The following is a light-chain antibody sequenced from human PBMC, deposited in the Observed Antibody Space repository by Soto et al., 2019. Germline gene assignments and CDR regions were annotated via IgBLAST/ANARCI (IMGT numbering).Light chain of an antibody. V-gene: IGKV3-11*01. CDR1: QNISIY. J-gene: IGKJ5*01. CDR3: QQCSNWPPEIT. Sequence: EIVLTQSPATLSLSPGERATLSCRASQNISIYLAWYQQRPGQAPRLLIYDASNRATGIPARFSGSGSGTDFTLSISTLEPEDFAVYYCQQCSNWPPEITFGQGTRLDIK. CDR2: DAS.